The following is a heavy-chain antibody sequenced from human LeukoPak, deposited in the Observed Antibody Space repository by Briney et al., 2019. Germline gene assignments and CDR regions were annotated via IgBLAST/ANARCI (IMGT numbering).Heavy chain of an antibody. CDR2: VYPGDSDI. CDR1: GYSFTSYW. D-gene: IGHD2-2*03. CDR3: ASGNCSSTSCYPI. V-gene: IGHV5-51*01. Sequence: GESLKISCKGSGYSFTSYWIGWVRQMPGKGLEWMGIVYPGDSDIRHSPSFQGQVTISADKSISTAYLQWSSLKASDTAMYYCASGNCSSTSCYPIWGQGTMVTVTS. J-gene: IGHJ3*02.